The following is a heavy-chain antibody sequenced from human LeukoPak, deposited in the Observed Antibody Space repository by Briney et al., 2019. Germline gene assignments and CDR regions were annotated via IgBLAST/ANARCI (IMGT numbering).Heavy chain of an antibody. Sequence: GGSLRLSCAASGFSFSSYPMHWVRQAPGKGLEWVAVISHDGSNKYNADSVKGRFTISRDNSKNTLHLQMNSLRAEDTAVYYCARDSGFSGTQRGEYWGQGTLVTVSS. CDR2: ISHDGSNK. J-gene: IGHJ4*02. CDR1: GFSFSSYP. D-gene: IGHD3/OR15-3a*01. V-gene: IGHV3-30*04. CDR3: ARDSGFSGTQRGEY.